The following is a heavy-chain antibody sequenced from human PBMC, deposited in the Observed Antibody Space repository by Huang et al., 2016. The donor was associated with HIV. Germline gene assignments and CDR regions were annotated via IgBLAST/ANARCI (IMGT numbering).Heavy chain of an antibody. CDR1: GGSFSGYY. CDR3: ARRYNSRRDY. D-gene: IGHD3-22*01. V-gene: IGHV4-34*02. J-gene: IGHJ4*02. CDR2: INHSGNT. Sequence: QVQLEQWGAGLLKASETLSLTCAVYGGSFSGYYWNWRRQAPGKGLEWVGEINHSGNTNYNPARKSRVNMSVDTSKSQFSLYLTSLSAADTGTYFCARRYNSRRDYWGRGTLVTV.